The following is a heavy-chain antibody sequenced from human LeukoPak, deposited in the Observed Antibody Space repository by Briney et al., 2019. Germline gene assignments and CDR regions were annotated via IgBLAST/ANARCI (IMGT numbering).Heavy chain of an antibody. D-gene: IGHD6-19*01. Sequence: GGSLRLSCAASGFTFSSYAMSWVRQAPGKGLEWVSAISGSGGSTYYADSVKGRFTISRDNSMNTLYLQMNSLRAEDTAVYYCAKDNKDSSGWYIFFDYWGQGTLVTVSS. CDR2: ISGSGGST. CDR3: AKDNKDSSGWYIFFDY. CDR1: GFTFSSYA. V-gene: IGHV3-23*01. J-gene: IGHJ4*02.